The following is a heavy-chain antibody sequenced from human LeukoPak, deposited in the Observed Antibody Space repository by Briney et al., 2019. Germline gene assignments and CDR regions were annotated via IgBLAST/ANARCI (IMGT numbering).Heavy chain of an antibody. Sequence: PSETLSLTCTVSGGSISGYYWTWIRQSPGKGLEWIGYIHYSGSTNYNPSLKSRVTVSLDTSKNQFSLTLSSVTAADTAVYYCARDFGDWRTDYWGQGTLVTVSS. D-gene: IGHD2-21*02. CDR1: GGSISGYY. CDR2: IHYSGST. J-gene: IGHJ4*02. V-gene: IGHV4-59*12. CDR3: ARDFGDWRTDY.